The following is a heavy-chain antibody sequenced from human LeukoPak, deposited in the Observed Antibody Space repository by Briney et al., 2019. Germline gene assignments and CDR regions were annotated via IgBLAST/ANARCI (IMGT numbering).Heavy chain of an antibody. V-gene: IGHV3-49*04. CDR1: GFTFGDYA. CDR3: SNYYDSSGYYAYYYYYMTS. D-gene: IGHD3-22*01. Sequence: PGGSLRLSCTASGFTFGDYAMSWVRQAPGKGLEWVGFIRSKAYGGTTEYAASVKGRFTISRDDSKSIAYLQMNSLKTEDTAVYYCSNYYDSSGYYAYYYYYMTSGAKGPRSPSP. CDR2: IRSKAYGGTT. J-gene: IGHJ6*03.